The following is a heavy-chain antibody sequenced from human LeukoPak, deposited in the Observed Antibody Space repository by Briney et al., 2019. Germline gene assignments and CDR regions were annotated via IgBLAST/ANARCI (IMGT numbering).Heavy chain of an antibody. CDR3: ARDDGVGATLFDY. CDR2: ISSSSSYI. CDR1: GLTFSSYS. D-gene: IGHD1-26*01. V-gene: IGHV3-21*01. J-gene: IGHJ4*02. Sequence: GGSLRLSCAASGLTFSSYSMNLVRQAPGKGLEWVSSISSSSSYIYYADSVKGRFTISRDNAKNSLYLQMNSLRAEDTAVYYCARDDGVGATLFDYWGQGTLVTVSS.